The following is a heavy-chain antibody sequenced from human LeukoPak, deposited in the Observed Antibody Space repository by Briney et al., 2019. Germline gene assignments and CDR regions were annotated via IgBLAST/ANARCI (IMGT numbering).Heavy chain of an antibody. CDR2: IYPGDSDT. Sequence: GESLKISCKGSGHSFTSYWIGWVRQMPGKGLEWMGIIYPGDSDTRYSPSFQGQVTISADKSISTAYLQWSSLKASDTAMYYCARRRYYDSSGYYIFDYWGQGTLVTVSS. CDR1: GHSFTSYW. J-gene: IGHJ4*02. V-gene: IGHV5-51*01. CDR3: ARRRYYDSSGYYIFDY. D-gene: IGHD3-22*01.